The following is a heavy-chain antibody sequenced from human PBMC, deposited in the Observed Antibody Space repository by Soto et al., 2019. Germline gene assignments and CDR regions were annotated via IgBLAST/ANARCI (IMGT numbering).Heavy chain of an antibody. CDR3: PPPGGYYPYGMDV. V-gene: IGHV3-23*01. CDR2: ISGSGGST. D-gene: IGHD3-10*01. J-gene: IGHJ6*02. CDR1: GFTFSSYA. Sequence: EVQLLESGGGLVQPGGSLRLSCAASGFTFSSYAMSWVRQAPGKGLEWVSAISGSGGSTYYADSVKGRFTISRDNSKNPLYLQMKSLRGGEPGGYYCPPPGGYYPYGMDVWGQGTKVTVSS.